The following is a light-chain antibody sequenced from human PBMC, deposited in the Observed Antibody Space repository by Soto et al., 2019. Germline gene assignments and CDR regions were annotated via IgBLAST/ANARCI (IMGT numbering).Light chain of an antibody. V-gene: IGKV3-15*01. J-gene: IGKJ5*01. CDR1: QSVSSD. CDR3: QQYNYWPPIP. Sequence: EIVMTQSPATLSVSPGERATLSCRASQSVSSDLAWYHQKPGQATRLLIYGASTRATGIPARFSGSGSGTEFTLTISNLQPDDFATYYCQQYNYWPPIPFGQGTRLPIK. CDR2: GAS.